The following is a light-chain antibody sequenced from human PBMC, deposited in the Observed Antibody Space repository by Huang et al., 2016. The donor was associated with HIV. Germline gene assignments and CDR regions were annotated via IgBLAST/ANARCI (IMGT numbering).Light chain of an antibody. CDR2: AAS. V-gene: IGKV1-39*01. CDR3: QQSYSTPFYT. CDR1: QRVSTY. Sequence: DILMTQSPSSLSASVGDRVTITCRASQRVSTYLNWYQQKPGKAPKLLIYAASSLQSWVPSRFSSSGSGTDFTLTISSLQPDDFATYYCQQSYSTPFYTFGQGTKLEIK. J-gene: IGKJ2*01.